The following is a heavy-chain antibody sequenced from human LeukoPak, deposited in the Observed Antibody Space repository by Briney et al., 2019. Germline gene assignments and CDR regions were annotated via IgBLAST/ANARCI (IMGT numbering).Heavy chain of an antibody. Sequence: SETLSLTCSVSGGSLSSYYWIWTRQPPGKGLEYIGYIFYSGQTNYNPSLKNRVTISVDTSKNEFSLNLSSVTAADTAVYYCARGGVQLWTRAFDYWGQGTLVTVSS. V-gene: IGHV4-59*12. J-gene: IGHJ4*02. CDR3: ARGGVQLWTRAFDY. CDR2: IFYSGQT. CDR1: GGSLSSYY. D-gene: IGHD5-18*01.